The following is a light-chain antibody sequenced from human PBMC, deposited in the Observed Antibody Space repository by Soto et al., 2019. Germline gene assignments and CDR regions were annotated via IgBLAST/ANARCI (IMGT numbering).Light chain of an antibody. CDR3: QQHGSSIT. Sequence: EIVFTQSPGTLSLSPGERATLSCRASQSVTGSYLAWYQQKPGQAPRLLIYGASSRATGIPDRFSGSGSGTDFTLTISRLEPEDFAVYYCQQHGSSITFGPGTKVDIK. CDR2: GAS. J-gene: IGKJ3*01. CDR1: QSVTGSY. V-gene: IGKV3-20*01.